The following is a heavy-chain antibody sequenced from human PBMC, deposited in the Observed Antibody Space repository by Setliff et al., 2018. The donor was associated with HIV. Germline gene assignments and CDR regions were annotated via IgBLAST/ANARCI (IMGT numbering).Heavy chain of an antibody. CDR2: THHTGAT. J-gene: IGHJ3*01. V-gene: IGHV4-59*12. Sequence: PSETLSLTCIVSDNSISNYYWNWIRQPPGKGLEWIGYTHHTGATDYSPSLKSRVATSVDPSKNQFSLILRSVTAADTAIDYCARWGETTGIRAFDLWGQGITVTVSS. D-gene: IGHD1-1*01. CDR3: ARWGETTGIRAFDL. CDR1: DNSISNYY.